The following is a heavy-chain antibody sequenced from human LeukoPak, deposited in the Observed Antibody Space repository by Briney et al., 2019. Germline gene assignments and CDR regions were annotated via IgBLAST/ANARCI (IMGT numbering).Heavy chain of an antibody. V-gene: IGHV4-59*08. CDR1: GGSISSYY. CDR3: ARLRSSSHPDYYGMDV. J-gene: IGHJ6*02. D-gene: IGHD6-6*01. Sequence: PSETLSLTCTVSGGSISSYYWSWIRQPPGKGLEWIGYMYYSGSTNYNPSLKSRVTISVDTSKNQFSLKLSSVTAADTAVYYCARLRSSSHPDYYGMDVWGQGTTVTVSS. CDR2: MYYSGST.